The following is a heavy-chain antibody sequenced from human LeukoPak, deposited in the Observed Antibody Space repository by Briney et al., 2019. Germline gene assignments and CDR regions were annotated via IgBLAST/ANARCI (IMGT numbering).Heavy chain of an antibody. Sequence: GGSLRLSCAASGFTFSSDGMSWVRQAPGKGLEWVSALSGSGSTTYYADSVEGRFTISRDNSKNTLFLEMNSLRVEDTAVYYCAKAGYSSSWPLDYWGQGTQVTVSS. CDR3: AKAGYSSSWPLDY. CDR1: GFTFSSDG. CDR2: LSGSGSTT. V-gene: IGHV3-23*01. D-gene: IGHD6-13*01. J-gene: IGHJ4*02.